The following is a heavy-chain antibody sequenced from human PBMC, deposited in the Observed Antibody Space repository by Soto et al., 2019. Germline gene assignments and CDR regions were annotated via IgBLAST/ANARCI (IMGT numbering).Heavy chain of an antibody. CDR2: IYSGGST. V-gene: IGHV3-53*01. CDR3: ARERCYGNYYYGMDV. CDR1: GFTVSSNY. D-gene: IGHD5-18*01. J-gene: IGHJ6*02. Sequence: PGGSLRLSCAASGFTVSSNYMSWVRQAPGKGLEWVSVIYSGGSTYYADSVKGRFAISRDNSKNTLYLQMNSLRAEDTAVYYCARERCYGNYYYGMDVWGQGTTVTVYS.